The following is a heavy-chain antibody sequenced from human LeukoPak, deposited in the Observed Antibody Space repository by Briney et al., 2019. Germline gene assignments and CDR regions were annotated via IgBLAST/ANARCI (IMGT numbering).Heavy chain of an antibody. V-gene: IGHV3-7*01. D-gene: IGHD3-10*02. CDR3: AELGITIIGGV. CDR1: GFTFSSYW. J-gene: IGHJ6*04. CDR2: IKQDGSEK. Sequence: PGGSLRLSCAASGFTFSSYWMSWVRQAPGKGLEWVANIKQDGSEKYYVDSVKGRFTISRDSAENSLYLQMNSLRAEDTAVYYCAELGITIIGGVWGKGTTVTISS.